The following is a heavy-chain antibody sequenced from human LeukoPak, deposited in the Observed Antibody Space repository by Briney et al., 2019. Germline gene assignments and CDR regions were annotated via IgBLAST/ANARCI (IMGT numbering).Heavy chain of an antibody. CDR1: GFTFSSYW. CDR3: ARGKEWLQFRMYYFDY. Sequence: GGSLRLSCAASGFTFSSYWMSWVRQAPGKGLEWVANIKQDGSEKYYVDSVKGRFTISRDNAKNSLYLQMNSLRAEDTAVYYCARGKEWLQFRMYYFDYWGQGTLVTVSS. V-gene: IGHV3-7*01. J-gene: IGHJ4*02. CDR2: IKQDGSEK. D-gene: IGHD5-24*01.